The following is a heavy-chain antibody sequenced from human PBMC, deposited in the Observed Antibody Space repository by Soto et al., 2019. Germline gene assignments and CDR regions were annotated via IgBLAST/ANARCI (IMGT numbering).Heavy chain of an antibody. CDR2: ISWDGGST. Sequence: GGSLRLSCAASGFMLDDHTMHWVRQAPGKGLEGVSLISWDGGSTFYADSVKGRFTISRDNIKKSLYLQMNSLRTEDTAVYYWAKGACMREIVYGMDIWGQGPTVTISS. CDR3: AKGACMREIVYGMDI. V-gene: IGHV3-43*01. J-gene: IGHJ6*02. D-gene: IGHD3-22*01. CDR1: GFMLDDHT.